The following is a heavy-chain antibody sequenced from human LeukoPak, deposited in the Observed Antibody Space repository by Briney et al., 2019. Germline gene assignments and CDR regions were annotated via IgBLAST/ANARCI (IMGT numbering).Heavy chain of an antibody. CDR2: ISSSGSTI. V-gene: IGHV3-48*03. D-gene: IGHD3-10*01. Sequence: TGGSLRLSCAASGFTFSSYEMNWVRQAPGKGLEWVSYISSSGSTIYYADSVKGRFTISRDNSKNTLYLQMNSLRAEDTAVYYCAKGMVRGVAGWFDPWGQGTLVTVSS. CDR1: GFTFSSYE. J-gene: IGHJ5*02. CDR3: AKGMVRGVAGWFDP.